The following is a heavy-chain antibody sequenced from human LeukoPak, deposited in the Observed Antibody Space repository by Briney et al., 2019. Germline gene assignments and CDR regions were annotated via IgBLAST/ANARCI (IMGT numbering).Heavy chain of an antibody. CDR3: AKVAGSSLSRARFDY. CDR2: ISGGGDFI. J-gene: IGHJ4*02. CDR1: GFTFSNFA. D-gene: IGHD6-6*01. V-gene: IGHV3-23*01. Sequence: GGSLRLSCAASGFTFSNFAVNWVRQAPGKGLEWVPAISGGGDFIYYAESVKGRFTISRDNSKSTVYLQMNSLRAEDTAIYYCAKVAGSSLSRARFDYWGPGTLVTVSS.